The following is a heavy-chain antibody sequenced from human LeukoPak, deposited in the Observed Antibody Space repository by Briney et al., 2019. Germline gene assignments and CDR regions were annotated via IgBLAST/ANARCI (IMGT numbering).Heavy chain of an antibody. Sequence: GGSMRLSSAPSGFSFTSHLIHWVRQAPEDGLEWVSRITSDGTRSYAESVKGRFTISRDNAKNTLYLQMSSLRAEDTAVYYCSPLGYCSSVNCLRGYWGQGTLVTVSS. CDR2: ITSDGTR. D-gene: IGHD2-2*01. CDR3: SPLGYCSSVNCLRGY. J-gene: IGHJ4*02. CDR1: GFSFTSHL. V-gene: IGHV3-74*01.